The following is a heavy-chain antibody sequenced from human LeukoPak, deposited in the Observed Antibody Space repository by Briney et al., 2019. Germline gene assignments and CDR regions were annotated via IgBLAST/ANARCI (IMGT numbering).Heavy chain of an antibody. Sequence: PGGSLRLSCAASGFTVFSNYMSWVRQAPGKGLEWVSVIYSDGTTYYADSVQGRFTISRDNSKKTVYLQMKSLRAEDTAVYFCARERSYYYYYMDVWGKGTTVTVSS. CDR3: ARERSYYYYYMDV. J-gene: IGHJ6*03. D-gene: IGHD3-10*01. V-gene: IGHV3-53*01. CDR1: GFTVFSNY. CDR2: IYSDGTT.